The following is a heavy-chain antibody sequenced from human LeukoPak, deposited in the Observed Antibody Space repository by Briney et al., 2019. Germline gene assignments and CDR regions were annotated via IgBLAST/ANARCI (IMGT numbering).Heavy chain of an antibody. CDR3: ARSGGSSPFIYYFDY. J-gene: IGHJ4*02. D-gene: IGHD3-10*01. CDR1: GGSISSYY. V-gene: IGHV4-59*01. Sequence: SETLSLTCTVSGGSISSYYWSWIRQPPGKGLEWIGYIYYSGSTNYNPSLKSRVTISVDTSKNQFSLKLSSVTAADTAVYYCARSGGSSPFIYYFDYWGQGTLVTVSS. CDR2: IYYSGST.